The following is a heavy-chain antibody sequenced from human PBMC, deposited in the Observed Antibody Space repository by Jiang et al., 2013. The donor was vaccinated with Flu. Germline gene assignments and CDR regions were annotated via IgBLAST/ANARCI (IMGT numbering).Heavy chain of an antibody. Sequence: EVQLLESGGGLVQPGGSLRLSCAASGFTFSSYAMSWVRQAPGKGLEWVSAISGSGGSTYYADSVKGRFTISRDNSKNTLYLQMNSRRAEDTAVYYCAKAKEVLWFGELLSKGFDYWGQGTLVTVSS. CDR3: AKAKEVLWFGELLSKGFDY. CDR2: ISGSGGST. J-gene: IGHJ4*02. CDR1: GFTFSSYA. V-gene: IGHV3-23*01. D-gene: IGHD3-10*01.